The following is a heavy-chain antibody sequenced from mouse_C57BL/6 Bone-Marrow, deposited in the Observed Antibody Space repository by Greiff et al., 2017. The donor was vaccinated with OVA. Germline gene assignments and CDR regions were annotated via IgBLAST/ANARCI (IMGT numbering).Heavy chain of an antibody. D-gene: IGHD1-1*01. J-gene: IGHJ1*03. CDR3: TAPRRTTVVATSPWCFDD. Sequence: EVQLQESGAELVRPGASVKLSCTASGFNIKDDYMHWVKQRPEQGLEWIGWIDPENGDTEYASKFQGKATITADTSSNTAYLQLSSLTSEDTAVYYCTAPRRTTVVATSPWCFDDWGTGTTVTVSS. CDR2: IDPENGDT. V-gene: IGHV14-4*01. CDR1: GFNIKDDY.